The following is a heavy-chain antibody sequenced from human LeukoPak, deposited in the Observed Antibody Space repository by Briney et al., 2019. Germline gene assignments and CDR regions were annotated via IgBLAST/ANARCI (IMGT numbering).Heavy chain of an antibody. CDR3: ARAHLWKGFDY. CDR2: IKQDGSEK. D-gene: IGHD2/OR15-2a*01. J-gene: IGHJ4*02. Sequence: PGGSLRLSCAASGFTFSSYGMHWVRQAPGKVLEWVANIKQDGSEKYYVDSVKGRFTISRDSARNSLYLQMNSLRAEDTAVYYCARAHLWKGFDYWGQGTLVTVPS. V-gene: IGHV3-7*04. CDR1: GFTFSSYG.